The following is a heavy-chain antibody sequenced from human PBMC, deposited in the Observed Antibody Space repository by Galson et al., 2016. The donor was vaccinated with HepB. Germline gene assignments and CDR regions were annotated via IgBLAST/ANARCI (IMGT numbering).Heavy chain of an antibody. CDR2: IDWNGNK. J-gene: IGHJ6*02. CDR1: GFSLSTSGMA. Sequence: PALVKPTQTLTMTCTSSGFSLSTSGMAVSWIRQLPGKALEWLAVIDWNGNKFYSPSLTTRLTISKDTSKNQVVLTLTNMDPVDTATYFCARYLRSHGYYVMDVWGQGTTVTVSS. V-gene: IGHV2-70*01. D-gene: IGHD4-17*01. CDR3: ARYLRSHGYYVMDV.